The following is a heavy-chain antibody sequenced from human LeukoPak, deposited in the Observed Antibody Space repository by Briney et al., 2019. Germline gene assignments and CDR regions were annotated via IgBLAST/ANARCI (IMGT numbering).Heavy chain of an antibody. V-gene: IGHV1-8*01. CDR3: TRGRKSNIVGATMVGY. J-gene: IGHJ4*02. Sequence: GASVKVSCKASGYTFTSYDINWVRQATGQGLEWVGWMNPNSGNTGYAQKFQGRVTMTRNTSISTAYMELSSLRSEDTAVYYCTRGRKSNIVGATMVGYWGQGTLVTVSS. CDR2: MNPNSGNT. D-gene: IGHD1-26*01. CDR1: GYTFTSYD.